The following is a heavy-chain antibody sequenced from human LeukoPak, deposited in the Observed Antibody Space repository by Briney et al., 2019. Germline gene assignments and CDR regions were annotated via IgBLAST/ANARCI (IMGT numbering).Heavy chain of an antibody. CDR3: ARSPMVRGVIPYNWFDP. CDR2: IYQSETA. J-gene: IGHJ5*02. CDR1: GYSISSGYF. Sequence: PSETLSLTCTVSGYSISSGYFWGWMRQPPGKGLEWVGSIYQSETAHYNPSLKSRVTISVDTSKNQFSLKLSSVTAADTAVYYCARSPMVRGVIPYNWFDPWGQGTLVTVSS. V-gene: IGHV4-38-2*02. D-gene: IGHD3-10*01.